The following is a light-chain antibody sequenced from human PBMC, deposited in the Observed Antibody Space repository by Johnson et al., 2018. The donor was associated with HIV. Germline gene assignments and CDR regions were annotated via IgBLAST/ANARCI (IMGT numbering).Light chain of an antibody. CDR2: DNN. V-gene: IGLV1-51*01. CDR1: SSNIGNNY. J-gene: IGLJ1*01. CDR3: GTWDSSLSAGV. Sequence: QPLLTQPPSVSAAPGQKVTISCSGSSSNIGNNYVSWYQQLPGTAPKLLIYDNNKRPSGIPDRFSGSKSGPSATLGITGLQQGDEADYYCGTWDSSLSAGVFGTGTKVTVL.